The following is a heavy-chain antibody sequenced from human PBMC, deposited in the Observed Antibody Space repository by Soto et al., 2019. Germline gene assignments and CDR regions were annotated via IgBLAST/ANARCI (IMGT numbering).Heavy chain of an antibody. V-gene: IGHV3-15*01. CDR3: TSVGGSKLDN. CDR1: GFTFNNAW. D-gene: IGHD1-26*01. Sequence: ELQLVESGGGLVKPGGSLRLSCAVSGFTFNNAWMSWVRQAPGKGLEWVGRIRSQTDGETTDYAAPVKGRFTISGDDSKNTLYLQMNGLKTADTAVYYCTSVGGSKLDNWGQGTLGSVSA. CDR2: IRSQTDGETT. J-gene: IGHJ4*02.